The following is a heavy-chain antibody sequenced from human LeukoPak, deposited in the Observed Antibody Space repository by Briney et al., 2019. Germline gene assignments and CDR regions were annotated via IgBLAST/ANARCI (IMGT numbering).Heavy chain of an antibody. D-gene: IGHD2-21*01. V-gene: IGHV4-59*08. CDR1: RGSISSYC. Sequence: SETLSLTCTVSRGSISSYCWSWIRQPPEKGLEWIGYIYFSGTTNYNPSLKSRVTISVDTSKNQFSLKLSSVTAADTAVYYCARGTSYCGKACFDYWGQGSLVTVSS. J-gene: IGHJ4*02. CDR2: IYFSGTT. CDR3: ARGTSYCGKACFDY.